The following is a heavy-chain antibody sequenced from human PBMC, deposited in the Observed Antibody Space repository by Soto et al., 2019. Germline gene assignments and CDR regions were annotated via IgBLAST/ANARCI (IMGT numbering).Heavy chain of an antibody. CDR1: GFTFDSYA. V-gene: IGHV3-23*01. J-gene: IGHJ3*01. Sequence: EVKLLESGGGLAQPGGSLRLSCVGSGFTFDSYAISWVRQAPGERLQWIAAISGSADGTDYAHSVRGRFTISRDNAKKTVHLQMDSLRVEDTAVYFCAKDTVGGYSFWSGYYSAGLDVRGQGTLVTVS. CDR2: ISGSADGT. D-gene: IGHD3-3*01. CDR3: AKDTVGGYSFWSGYYSAGLDV.